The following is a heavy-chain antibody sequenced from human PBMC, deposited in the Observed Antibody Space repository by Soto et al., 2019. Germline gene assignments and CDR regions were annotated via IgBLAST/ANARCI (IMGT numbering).Heavy chain of an antibody. Sequence: QVQLVESGGGVVQPETSLRVSCVGSGFTFRSYVIHWVRQAPGKGLEWVALTSYDGGDKYYGDSVRGRFTISRDNSRNTVDLQMDSLRLEDTALYYCARWGTTGGLDVWGQGTLVSVSS. J-gene: IGHJ1*01. D-gene: IGHD3-16*01. CDR1: GFTFRSYV. V-gene: IGHV3-30*19. CDR3: ARWGTTGGLDV. CDR2: TSYDGGDK.